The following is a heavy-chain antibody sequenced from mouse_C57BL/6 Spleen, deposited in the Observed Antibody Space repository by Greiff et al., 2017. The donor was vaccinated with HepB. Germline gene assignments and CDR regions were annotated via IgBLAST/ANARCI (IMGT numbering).Heavy chain of an antibody. CDR1: GYTFTSYW. J-gene: IGHJ3*01. Sequence: QVHVKQPGAELVRPGSSVKLSCKASGYTFTSYWMHWVKQRPIQGLEWIGNIDPSDSETHYNQKFKDKATLTVDKSSSTAYMQLSSLTSEDSAVYYCARDSSGWFAYWGQGTLVTVSA. D-gene: IGHD3-2*02. V-gene: IGHV1-52*01. CDR3: ARDSSGWFAY. CDR2: IDPSDSET.